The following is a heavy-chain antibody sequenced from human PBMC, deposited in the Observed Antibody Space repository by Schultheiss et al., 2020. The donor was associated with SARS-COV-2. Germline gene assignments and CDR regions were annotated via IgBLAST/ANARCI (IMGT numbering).Heavy chain of an antibody. CDR3: ARGYRYSSSWYVGYYFDY. V-gene: IGHV4-39*07. CDR2: INHSGST. J-gene: IGHJ4*02. CDR1: GGSISSSSYY. Sequence: SETLSLTCTVSGGSISSSSYYWGWIRQPPGKGLEWIGEINHSGSTNYNPSLKSRVTISVDTSKNQFSLKLSSVTAADTAVYYCARGYRYSSSWYVGYYFDYWGQGTLVTVSS. D-gene: IGHD6-13*01.